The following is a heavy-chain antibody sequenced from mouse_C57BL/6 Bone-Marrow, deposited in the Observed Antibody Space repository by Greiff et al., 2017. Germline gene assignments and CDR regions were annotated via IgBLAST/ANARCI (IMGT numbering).Heavy chain of an antibody. J-gene: IGHJ4*01. Sequence: VQLQQSGAELVRPGASVTLSCKASGYTFTDYEMHWVKQIPVHGLEWIGAIDPETGGTAYNQKFKGKAILTADKSSSTAYMELRSLTSEDSAVYYCTRSGYAMDYWGQGTSVTVSS. CDR1: GYTFTDYE. CDR2: IDPETGGT. V-gene: IGHV1-15*01. CDR3: TRSGYAMDY. D-gene: IGHD4-1*01.